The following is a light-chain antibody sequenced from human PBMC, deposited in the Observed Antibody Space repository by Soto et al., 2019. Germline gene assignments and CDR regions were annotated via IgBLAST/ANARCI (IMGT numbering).Light chain of an antibody. CDR1: SSDLGGYNY. V-gene: IGLV2-14*01. CDR3: SSYTSSSTPYV. Sequence: QSVLTQPASVSGSPGQSIPISCTGTSSDLGGYNYVSWYQQHPVKAPKLMIYDVTNRPSGVSDRFSGSKSGNTASLTISGLQAEDEADYYCSSYTSSSTPYVFGTGTKVTVL. CDR2: DVT. J-gene: IGLJ1*01.